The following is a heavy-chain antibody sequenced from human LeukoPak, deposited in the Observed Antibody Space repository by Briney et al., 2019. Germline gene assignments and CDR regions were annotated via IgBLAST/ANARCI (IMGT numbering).Heavy chain of an antibody. D-gene: IGHD3-10*01. J-gene: IGHJ4*02. V-gene: IGHV1-46*01. CDR3: ARARTYYYGSGTIPGY. CDR1: GYTFTSYY. Sequence: GASVKVSCKASGYTFTSYYMHWVRQAPGQGLEWMGIINPSGGSTSYAQKFQGGVTMTRDTSTSTVYMELSSLRSEDTAVYYCARARTYYYGSGTIPGYWGQGTLVTVSS. CDR2: INPSGGST.